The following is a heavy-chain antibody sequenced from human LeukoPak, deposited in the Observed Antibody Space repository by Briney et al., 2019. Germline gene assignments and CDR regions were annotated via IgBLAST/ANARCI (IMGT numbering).Heavy chain of an antibody. V-gene: IGHV1-69*05. J-gene: IGHJ5*02. CDR3: ARAQNYDFWSSFDP. Sequence: SVRVSCKASGGTFSSYAISWVRQAPGQGLEWMGGIIPIFGTANYAQKFQGRVTITTDESTSTAYMELSSLRSEDTAVYYCARAQNYDFWSSFDPWGQGTLVTVSS. CDR2: IIPIFGTA. CDR1: GGTFSSYA. D-gene: IGHD3-3*01.